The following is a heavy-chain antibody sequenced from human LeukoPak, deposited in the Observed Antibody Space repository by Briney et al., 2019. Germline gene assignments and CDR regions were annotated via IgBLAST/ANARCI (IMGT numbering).Heavy chain of an antibody. CDR1: GYTFTGYY. CDR3: ASQSRIITIFGVVMTAHSFDI. CDR2: INPNSGGT. Sequence: ASVKVSCKASGYTFTGYYMHWVRQAPGQGLECMGWINPNSGGTNNAQKFQGTVTLTRETFISTAYMEMSRLRDHETAPCICASQSRIITIFGVVMTAHSFDIWGQGTMVTVSS. D-gene: IGHD3-3*01. V-gene: IGHV1-2*02. J-gene: IGHJ3*02.